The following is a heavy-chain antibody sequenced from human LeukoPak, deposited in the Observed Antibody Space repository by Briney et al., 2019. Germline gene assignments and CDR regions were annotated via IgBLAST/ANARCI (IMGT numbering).Heavy chain of an antibody. CDR1: SSYA. CDR3: ARHQESYGRLDY. CDR2: IYYSGST. V-gene: IGHV4-39*01. J-gene: IGHJ4*02. D-gene: IGHD1-26*01. Sequence: SSYAMSWLRQPPGKGLEWIGSIYYSGSTYYNPSLKSRVTISVDTSKNQFSLKLSSVTAADTAVYYCARHQESYGRLDYWGQGTLVTVSS.